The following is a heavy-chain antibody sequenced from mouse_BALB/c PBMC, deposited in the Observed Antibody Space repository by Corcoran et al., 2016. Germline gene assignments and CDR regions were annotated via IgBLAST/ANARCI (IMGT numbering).Heavy chain of an antibody. V-gene: IGHV9-3*02. D-gene: IGHD1-1*01. CDR2: INTNTGES. Sequence: QIQLVQSGPELKKPGETVNISCKASGYTFTNYGMNWVKQAPGKGLKWMGWINTNTGESTYAEEFKGRFVFSLETSASTAYLQINNLKNEDTATYFCARDGSTPAYWGQGTLVTVSA. J-gene: IGHJ3*01. CDR1: GYTFTNYG. CDR3: ARDGSTPAY.